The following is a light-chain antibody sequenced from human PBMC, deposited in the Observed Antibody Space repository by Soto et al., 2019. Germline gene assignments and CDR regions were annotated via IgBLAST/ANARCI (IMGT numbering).Light chain of an antibody. CDR3: QQSSNWLS. CDR1: QSVSSS. J-gene: IGKJ4*01. CDR2: DAS. V-gene: IGKV3-11*01. Sequence: EIVLTQSPATLSLSPGERVTLSCRASQSVSSSLAWYQQKPGQAPRLLIYDASNRATGIPARFSGSGSGTDFTLTISSLEPEDFAVYYCQQSSNWLSFGGGTKVEIK.